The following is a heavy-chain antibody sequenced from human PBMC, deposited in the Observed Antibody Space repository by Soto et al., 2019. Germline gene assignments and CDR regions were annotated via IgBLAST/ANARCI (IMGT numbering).Heavy chain of an antibody. CDR2: IKQDGSEK. Sequence: GGSLRLSCAASGFTFSSYWMSWVRQAPGKGLEWVANIKQDGSEKYYVDSVKGGFTISRDNAKNSLYLQMNSLRAEDTAVYYCAKDGLWFGEFNAFDIWGQGTMVTVSS. CDR1: GFTFSSYW. D-gene: IGHD3-10*01. V-gene: IGHV3-7*01. J-gene: IGHJ3*02. CDR3: AKDGLWFGEFNAFDI.